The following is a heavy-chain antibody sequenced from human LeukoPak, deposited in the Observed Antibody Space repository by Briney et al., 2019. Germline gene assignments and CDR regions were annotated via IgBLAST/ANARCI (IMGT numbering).Heavy chain of an antibody. CDR2: ISYDGSNK. Sequence: GGSLRLSCAASGFTFSSYAMHWVRPAPGKGLEWVAVISYDGSNKYYADSVKGRFTISRDNSKNTLYLQMNSLRAEDTAVYYCVREGRVRWYDYWGQGTLVTVSS. J-gene: IGHJ4*02. CDR3: VREGRVRWYDY. CDR1: GFTFSSYA. V-gene: IGHV3-30-3*01. D-gene: IGHD4-23*01.